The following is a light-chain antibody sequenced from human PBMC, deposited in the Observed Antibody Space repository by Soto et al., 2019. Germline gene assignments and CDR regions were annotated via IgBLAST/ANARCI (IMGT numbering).Light chain of an antibody. CDR1: QSVSSN. CDR2: GAS. V-gene: IGKV3-15*01. Sequence: EIVMTQSPATLSVSPGERATLSCRASQSVSSNLAWYQQKPGQAPRLLIYGASTRATGIPARFSGSGSGTEFTLTISSLQSQDFAIYFCQQYNNWPPDRKFGKGTKVEIK. J-gene: IGKJ1*01. CDR3: QQYNNWPPDRK.